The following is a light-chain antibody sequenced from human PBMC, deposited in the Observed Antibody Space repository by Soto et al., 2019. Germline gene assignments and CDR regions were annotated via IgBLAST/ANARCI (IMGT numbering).Light chain of an antibody. V-gene: IGLV1-47*01. Sequence: QSVLTQPPSASGTPGQRVTMSCSGSRSNIGNNFVSWYQQVPGMAPKLLIYRNDQWPSGVPDRFSGSKSAPSASLAITGLRSEDEADYFCATWDDTLTTLVFGRGTQLTVL. J-gene: IGLJ3*02. CDR3: ATWDDTLTTLV. CDR1: RSNIGNNF. CDR2: RND.